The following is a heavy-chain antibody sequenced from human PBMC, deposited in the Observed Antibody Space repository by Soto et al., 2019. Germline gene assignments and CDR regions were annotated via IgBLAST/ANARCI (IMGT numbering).Heavy chain of an antibody. CDR2: ISRSGGST. J-gene: IGHJ4*02. V-gene: IGHV3-23*01. Sequence: PGGSLRLSCAASGFTFSSYAMSWVRQPPGKGLEWVSAISRSGGSTYYADSVKGRFTISRDNSKNTLYLQMNSLRAEDTAVYYCAKDYYEEWLRLAPYYFDFWGQGTRDSVSS. D-gene: IGHD5-12*01. CDR3: AKDYYEEWLRLAPYYFDF. CDR1: GFTFSSYA.